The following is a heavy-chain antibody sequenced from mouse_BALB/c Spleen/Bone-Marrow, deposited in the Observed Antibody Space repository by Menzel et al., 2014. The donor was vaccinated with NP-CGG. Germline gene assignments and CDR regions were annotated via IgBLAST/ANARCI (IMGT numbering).Heavy chain of an antibody. CDR2: INSNGGST. D-gene: IGHD2-14*01. CDR3: ARPYRYYFDY. Sequence: EVHLVESGGGLVQPGGSLKLSCAASGFTFSSYGMSWVRQTPDKRLELVATINSNGGSTCYPDSVKGRFTISRDNAKNTLYLQVSSLKSEDTAMYYCARPYRYYFDYWGQGTTLTVSS. V-gene: IGHV5-6-3*01. CDR1: GFTFSSYG. J-gene: IGHJ2*01.